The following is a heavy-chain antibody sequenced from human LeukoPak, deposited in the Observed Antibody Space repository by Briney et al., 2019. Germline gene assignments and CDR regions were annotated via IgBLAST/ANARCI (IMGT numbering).Heavy chain of an antibody. CDR3: ARISSSNWYNERGAFDV. CDR1: GGSISSYY. V-gene: IGHV4-4*07. Sequence: SETLSLTCTVSGGSISSYYWSWIRQPAGKGLEWIGRIYTSGSTNYSPSLKSRVTISVDTSKNQFSLKLRSVTAADTAVYYCARISSSNWYNERGAFDVWGQGTMVTVSS. D-gene: IGHD6-13*01. J-gene: IGHJ3*01. CDR2: IYTSGST.